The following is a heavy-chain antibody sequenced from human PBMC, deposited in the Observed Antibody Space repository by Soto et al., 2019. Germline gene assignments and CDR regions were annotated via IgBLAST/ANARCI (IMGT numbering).Heavy chain of an antibody. CDR3: ARKGIAVAGIAFHI. D-gene: IGHD6-19*01. V-gene: IGHV3-48*03. CDR1: GFTFSSYE. Sequence: EVQLVESGGGLVQPGGSLRLSCAASGFTFSSYEMTWVRQAPGKGLEWVAYISSSGSTIYYADSVKGRFTISRDNAKNSLYLQMNSLRVEDTAVYYCARKGIAVAGIAFHIWGQGTMVTVSS. CDR2: ISSSGSTI. J-gene: IGHJ3*02.